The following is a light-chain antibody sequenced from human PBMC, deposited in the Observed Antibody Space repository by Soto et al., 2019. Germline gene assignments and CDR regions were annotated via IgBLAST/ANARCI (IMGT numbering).Light chain of an antibody. Sequence: EITLTQSPGTLYLSLGERATLSCRASQSIANNDLAWYQQRPGQTPRLLIYGASSRATGISDRFSGSGSGTDLPLTISRLEHEDFAVYYCQHYWRSQALTFGGGNQGEIK. V-gene: IGKV3-20*01. CDR2: GAS. CDR3: QHYWRSQALT. CDR1: QSIANND. J-gene: IGKJ4*01.